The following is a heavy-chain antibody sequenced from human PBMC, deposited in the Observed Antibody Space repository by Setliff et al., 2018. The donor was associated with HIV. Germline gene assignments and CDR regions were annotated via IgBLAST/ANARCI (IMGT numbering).Heavy chain of an antibody. CDR3: AKDRSVTTVSLIDY. D-gene: IGHD4-17*01. CDR2: IRYDGSNK. Sequence: WVRQAPGKGLEWVAFIRYDGSNKYYADSVKGRFTISRDNSKNTLYLQMNSLRAEDTAVYYCAKDRSVTTVSLIDYWGQGTLVTVSS. J-gene: IGHJ4*02. V-gene: IGHV3-30*02.